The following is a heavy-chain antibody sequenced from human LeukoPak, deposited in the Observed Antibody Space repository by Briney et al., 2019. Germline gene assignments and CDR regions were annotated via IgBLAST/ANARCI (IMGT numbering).Heavy chain of an antibody. Sequence: ASVKVSCKVSGYTLTELSMHWVRQAPGKGLEWMGGFDPEDGETIYAQKFQGRVTMTEDTPTDTAYMELSSLRSEDTAVYYCATVYSSSWYYFDYWGQGTLVTVSS. J-gene: IGHJ4*02. CDR3: ATVYSSSWYYFDY. D-gene: IGHD6-13*01. V-gene: IGHV1-24*01. CDR2: FDPEDGET. CDR1: GYTLTELS.